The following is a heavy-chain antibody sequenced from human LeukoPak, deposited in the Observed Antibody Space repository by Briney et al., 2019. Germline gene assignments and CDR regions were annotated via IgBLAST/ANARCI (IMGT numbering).Heavy chain of an antibody. CDR1: GYTFTSYY. CDR2: INPNSGNT. CDR3: ARAKLWFGELLDAFDI. D-gene: IGHD3-10*01. J-gene: IGHJ3*02. V-gene: IGHV1-8*03. Sequence: ASVKVSCKASGYTFTSYYMHWVRQAPGQGLEWMGWINPNSGNTGYAQKFQGRVTITRNTSISTAYMELSSLRSEDTAVYYCARAKLWFGELLDAFDIWGQGTMVTVSS.